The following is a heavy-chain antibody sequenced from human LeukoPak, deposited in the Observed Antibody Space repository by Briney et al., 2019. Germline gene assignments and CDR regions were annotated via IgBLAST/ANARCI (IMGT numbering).Heavy chain of an antibody. V-gene: IGHV1-2*02. J-gene: IGHJ4*02. CDR2: INPNSGGT. Sequence: ASVKVSCKASGYTFTGYYMHWVRQAPGQGLEWMGWINPNSGGTNYAQKFQGRVTMTRDTSNSTAYMELSRLRSDDTAVYYCARGEGGATAEIDYWGQGTLVTVSS. D-gene: IGHD1-26*01. CDR3: ARGEGGATAEIDY. CDR1: GYTFTGYY.